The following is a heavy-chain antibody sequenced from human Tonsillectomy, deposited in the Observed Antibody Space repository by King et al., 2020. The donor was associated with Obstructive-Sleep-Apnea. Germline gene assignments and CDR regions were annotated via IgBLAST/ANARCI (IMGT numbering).Heavy chain of an antibody. CDR1: GGSFSGDY. CDR3: ARGPAFLTGLSSCAFDI. J-gene: IGHJ3*02. Sequence: VQLQQWGAGLLKPSETLSLTCAVYGGSFSGDYWSWIRQPPGKGLEWIGEINHSGSTNYNPSLKSGVTISVDTSKNQFSLKLRSVTAADTAVYYCARGPAFLTGLSSCAFDIWGQGTMVTVSS. D-gene: IGHD3-9*01. V-gene: IGHV4-34*01. CDR2: INHSGST.